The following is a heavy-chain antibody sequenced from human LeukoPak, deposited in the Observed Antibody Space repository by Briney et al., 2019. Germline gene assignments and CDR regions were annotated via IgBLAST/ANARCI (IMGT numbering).Heavy chain of an antibody. J-gene: IGHJ3*02. Sequence: PSETLSLTCAVSGGSISSYYWSWIRQPPGKGWEGIGYIYYSGSANSNPYLKSRVTISVYTSKNQFSLKLSSVTAADTAVYYCARDLPYNWNSHDALDIWGQGTKVTVSS. CDR2: IYYSGSA. CDR3: ARDLPYNWNSHDALDI. D-gene: IGHD1-7*01. CDR1: GGSISSYY. V-gene: IGHV4-59*01.